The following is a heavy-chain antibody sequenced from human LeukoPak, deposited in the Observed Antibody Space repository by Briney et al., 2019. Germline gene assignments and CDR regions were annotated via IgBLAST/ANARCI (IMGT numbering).Heavy chain of an antibody. V-gene: IGHV4-59*01. D-gene: IGHD6-19*01. Sequence: SGTLSLTCTVSGGSISSYYWSWIRQPPGKGLEWIGYIYYSGSTNYNPSLKSRVTISVDTSKNQFSLKLSSVTAADTAVYYCARGDSSGWYGNWFDPWGQGTLVTVSS. CDR1: GGSISSYY. CDR3: ARGDSSGWYGNWFDP. CDR2: IYYSGST. J-gene: IGHJ5*02.